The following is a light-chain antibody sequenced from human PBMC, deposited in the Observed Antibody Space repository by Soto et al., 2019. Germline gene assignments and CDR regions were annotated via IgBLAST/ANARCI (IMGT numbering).Light chain of an antibody. V-gene: IGKV3-15*01. Sequence: EIVMTQSPATLSVSPGEGATLSCRASQSVRSNLAWYQQKPAQAPRLLIYGASTRATGIPARFSGSGSGTEFTLTITSLQSEDFAVYYCQQYNNWPPGTFGQGTKVEIK. CDR2: GAS. CDR3: QQYNNWPPGT. J-gene: IGKJ1*01. CDR1: QSVRSN.